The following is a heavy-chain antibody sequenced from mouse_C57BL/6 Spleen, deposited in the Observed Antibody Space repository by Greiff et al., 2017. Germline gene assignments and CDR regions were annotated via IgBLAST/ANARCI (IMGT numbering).Heavy chain of an antibody. CDR1: GYTFTDYN. V-gene: IGHV1-22*01. Sequence: VQLQQSGPELVKPGASVKMSCKASGYTFTDYNMHWVKQSHGKSLEWIGCITPNNGDTSYTQKFKDKATLTVNKSSSTAYIELRSLTSGDSAVYYCARDESDWYFDFWGTGTTVTVSS. J-gene: IGHJ1*03. CDR3: ARDESDWYFDF. CDR2: ITPNNGDT.